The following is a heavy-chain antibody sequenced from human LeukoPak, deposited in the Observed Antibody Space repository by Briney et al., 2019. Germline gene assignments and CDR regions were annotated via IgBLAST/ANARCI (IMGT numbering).Heavy chain of an antibody. V-gene: IGHV3-23*01. Sequence: GGSLRLSCAASGFTFSSYAMSWFRQAPGKGLEWAPAISGSGGSTYYADSVKGRFTISRDNSKNTLYLQMNSLRAEDTAVYYCAKDKAGDWAHFDYWGQGTLVTVSS. J-gene: IGHJ4*02. CDR3: AKDKAGDWAHFDY. CDR1: GFTFSSYA. CDR2: ISGSGGST. D-gene: IGHD7-27*01.